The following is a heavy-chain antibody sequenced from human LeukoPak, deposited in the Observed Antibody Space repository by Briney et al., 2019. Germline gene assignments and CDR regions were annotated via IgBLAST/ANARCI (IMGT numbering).Heavy chain of an antibody. CDR2: ISGSGGST. D-gene: IGHD7-27*01. V-gene: IGHV3-23*01. J-gene: IGHJ4*02. Sequence: GGSLRLSCAASGFTFSSYAMSWVRQAPGKGLEWVSAISGSGGSTYYADSVKGRFTISRDNSKSTVSLQMDTLRTEDTALYYCARENWDFDFWGQGTLVTVSS. CDR1: GFTFSSYA. CDR3: ARENWDFDF.